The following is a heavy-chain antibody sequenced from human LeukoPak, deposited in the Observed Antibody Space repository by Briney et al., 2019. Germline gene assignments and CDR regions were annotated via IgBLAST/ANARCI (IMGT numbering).Heavy chain of an antibody. Sequence: GGSLRLSCAASGFSFSTYWMTWVRQAPGKGLEWVANIKPDGSQKYCVDSVKGRFTISRDNAKNSLYLQMNSLRAEDTAVYYCARDSGSFFVDFWGQGTLVTVSS. CDR3: ARDSGSFFVDF. D-gene: IGHD1-26*01. CDR1: GFSFSTYW. V-gene: IGHV3-7*01. J-gene: IGHJ4*02. CDR2: IKPDGSQK.